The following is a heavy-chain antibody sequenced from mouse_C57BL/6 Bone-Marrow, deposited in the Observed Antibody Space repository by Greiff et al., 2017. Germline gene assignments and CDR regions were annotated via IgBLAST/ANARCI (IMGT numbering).Heavy chain of an antibody. D-gene: IGHD1-1*01. J-gene: IGHJ2*01. CDR3: ARHSVATDFDY. CDR2: ISNGGGST. CDR1: GFTFSDYY. V-gene: IGHV5-12*01. Sequence: DVMLVESGGGLVQPGGSLKLSCAASGFTFSDYYMYWVRQTPEKRLEWVAYISNGGGSTYYPDTVKGRFPISRDNAKNTLYLQMSRLKSEDTAMYYCARHSVATDFDYWGQGTTLTVSS.